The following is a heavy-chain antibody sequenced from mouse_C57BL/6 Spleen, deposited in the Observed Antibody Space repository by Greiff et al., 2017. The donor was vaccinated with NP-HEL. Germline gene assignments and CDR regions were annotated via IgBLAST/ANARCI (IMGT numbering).Heavy chain of an antibody. CDR3: ARYPSYYEDAMDY. D-gene: IGHD2-10*01. CDR2: IDPSDSYT. V-gene: IGHV1-50*01. J-gene: IGHJ4*01. CDR1: GYTFTSYW. Sequence: VQLQQPGAELVKPGASVKLSCKASGYTFTSYWMQWVKQRPGQGLEWIGEIDPSDSYTNYNQKFKGKATLTVDTSSSTAYMQLSSLTSEDSAVYYCARYPSYYEDAMDYWGQGTSVTVSS.